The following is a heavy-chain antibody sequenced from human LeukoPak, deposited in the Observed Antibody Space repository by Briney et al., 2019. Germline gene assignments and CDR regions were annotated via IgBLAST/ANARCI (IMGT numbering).Heavy chain of an antibody. CDR1: GGSFSGYY. V-gene: IGHV4-34*01. CDR2: INHSGST. Sequence: PSETLSLTCAVYGGSFSGYYWSWIRQPPGKGLEWIGEINHSGSTNYNPSLKSRVTISVDTSKNQFSLKLSSVTAADTAVYYCARGAVATIYYYYYYYYMDVWGKGTTVTVSS. D-gene: IGHD5-12*01. J-gene: IGHJ6*03. CDR3: ARGAVATIYYYYYYYYMDV.